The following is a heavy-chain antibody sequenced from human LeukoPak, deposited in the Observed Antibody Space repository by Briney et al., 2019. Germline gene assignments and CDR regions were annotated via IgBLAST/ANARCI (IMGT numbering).Heavy chain of an antibody. Sequence: GGSLRLSCAASGFTFSSYAMSWVRQAPGKGLEWVSAISGSGGSTYYADSVKGRFTISRDNSKNTLYLQMNSLRAEDTAVYYCAKAYIVVVPAAIPPFDYWGQGTLVTVSS. CDR2: ISGSGGST. V-gene: IGHV3-23*01. CDR3: AKAYIVVVPAAIPPFDY. CDR1: GFTFSSYA. D-gene: IGHD2-2*01. J-gene: IGHJ4*02.